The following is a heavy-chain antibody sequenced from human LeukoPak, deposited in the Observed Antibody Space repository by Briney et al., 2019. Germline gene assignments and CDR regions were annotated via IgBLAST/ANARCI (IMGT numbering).Heavy chain of an antibody. V-gene: IGHV4-4*07. CDR2: VYTSGST. Sequence: ASETLSLSCSVSGGSICGYYWTWIRQPAGKGLEWIGRVYTSGSTHYNPSLKTRLTMSVDTSKNQFSLKLSSVTAADTAVYYCARLITGTTTAFDIWGQGTMVTVSS. CDR1: GGSICGYY. CDR3: ARLITGTTTAFDI. D-gene: IGHD1-7*01. J-gene: IGHJ3*02.